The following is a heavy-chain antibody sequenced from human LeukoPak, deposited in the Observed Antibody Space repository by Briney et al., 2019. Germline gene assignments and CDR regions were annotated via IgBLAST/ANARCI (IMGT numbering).Heavy chain of an antibody. CDR3: ARDRYYYDSSGSHAFDI. CDR2: IYYSGST. Sequence: SETLSLTCTVSGGSISSYYWSWIRQPPGKGLEWIGYIYYSGSTNYNPSLKSRVTISVDTSKNQFSLKLSSVTAADTAVYYCARDRYYYDSSGSHAFDIWGQGTMVTVSS. J-gene: IGHJ3*02. V-gene: IGHV4-59*12. CDR1: GGSISSYY. D-gene: IGHD3-22*01.